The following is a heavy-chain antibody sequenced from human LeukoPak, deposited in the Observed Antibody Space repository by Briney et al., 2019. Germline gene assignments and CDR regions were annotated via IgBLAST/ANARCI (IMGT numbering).Heavy chain of an antibody. D-gene: IGHD5-18*01. CDR1: GGSINNSY. CDR3: ARWSYGNFDY. V-gene: IGHV4-59*01. CDR2: IYYSGST. J-gene: IGHJ4*02. Sequence: SETLSLTCTVSGGSINNSYWTWIRQPPGKGLEWIGHIYYSGSTNYNPSLKSRVTISVDTSKNQFSLKLSSVTAADTAVYYCARWSYGNFDYWGQGTLVTVSS.